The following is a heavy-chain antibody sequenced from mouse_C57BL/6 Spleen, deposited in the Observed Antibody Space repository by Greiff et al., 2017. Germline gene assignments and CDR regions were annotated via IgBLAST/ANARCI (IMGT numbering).Heavy chain of an antibody. CDR1: GYTFTQYT. D-gene: IGHD2-4*01. CDR2: FYPGGGSI. V-gene: IGHV1-62-2*01. Sequence: QVQLQQSGAELVKPGASVKLSCTASGYTFTQYTIHWVKQRSGQGLEWIGSFYPGGGSIKYNEKFKGKATLTADKSSSTVYMELSRMTSEESAVYVCARHAPLYYDYYFDYWGQGTSLTVSS. J-gene: IGHJ2*02. CDR3: ARHAPLYYDYYFDY.